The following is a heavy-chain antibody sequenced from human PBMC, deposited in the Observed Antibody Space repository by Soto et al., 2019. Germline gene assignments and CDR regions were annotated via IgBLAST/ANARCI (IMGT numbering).Heavy chain of an antibody. J-gene: IGHJ6*02. CDR3: ALGDDQEDYYYYGMDV. CDR1: GGTFSSYA. CDR2: IIPIFGTA. V-gene: IGHV1-69*12. Sequence: QVQLVQSGAEVKKPGSSVKVSCKASGGTFSSYAISWVRQTPGQGLEWMGGIIPIFGTANYAQKFQGRVTITADESTSTAYMELSSLTSEDTAVYYCALGDDQEDYYYYGMDVWGQGTTVTVSS. D-gene: IGHD3-10*01.